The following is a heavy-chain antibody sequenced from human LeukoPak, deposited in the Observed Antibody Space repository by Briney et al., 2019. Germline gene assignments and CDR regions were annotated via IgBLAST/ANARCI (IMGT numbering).Heavy chain of an antibody. J-gene: IGHJ4*02. V-gene: IGHV4-34*01. D-gene: IGHD5-24*01. CDR1: GGSFNGYC. CDR3: ATLNTDGWYFDN. Sequence: SETLSLTCAVYGGSFNGYCWNWIRQSPGKGLEWIGEINHSGSTNYNPSLKSRVTISVDTSKNQFSLKLSSVTAADTAVYYCATLNTDGWYFDNWGQGTLVTVSS. CDR2: INHSGST.